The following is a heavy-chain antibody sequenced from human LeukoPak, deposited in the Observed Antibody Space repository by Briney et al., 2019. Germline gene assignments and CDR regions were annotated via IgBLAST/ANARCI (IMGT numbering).Heavy chain of an antibody. Sequence: GGSLRLFCAASGFIFSSYWMSWVRQAPGKGLEWVANIKQDGSEKYYVDSVKGRFTISRDNAKNSLYLQMNSLRVEDTAVYYCARDLTSSSTAYFHHWGQGTLVTVSS. CDR1: GFIFSSYW. D-gene: IGHD6-6*01. CDR3: ARDLTSSSTAYFHH. V-gene: IGHV3-7*01. J-gene: IGHJ1*01. CDR2: IKQDGSEK.